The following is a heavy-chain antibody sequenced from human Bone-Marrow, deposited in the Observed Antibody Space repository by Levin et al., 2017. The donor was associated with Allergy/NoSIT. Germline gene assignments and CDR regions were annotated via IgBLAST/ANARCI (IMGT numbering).Heavy chain of an antibody. CDR1: GGTFSNNA. CDR2: IIPIFGSA. D-gene: IGHD2-21*02. V-gene: IGHV1-69*06. CDR3: ARVDCGGDSPCLGYWFFDL. J-gene: IGHJ2*01. Sequence: GASVKVSCKASGGTFSNNAFSWVRQAPGQGLEWMGGIIPIFGSANYDLKLLGRVTITADRSTKTIYMRVNNLTSDDTAVYYCARVDCGGDSPCLGYWFFDLWGRGTPVTVSS.